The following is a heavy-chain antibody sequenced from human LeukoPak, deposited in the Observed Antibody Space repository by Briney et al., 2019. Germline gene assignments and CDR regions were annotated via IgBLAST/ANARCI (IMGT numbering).Heavy chain of an antibody. CDR3: AREGYGDNYFDY. J-gene: IGHJ4*02. Sequence: SETLSLTCAVYGGTFSGYYWTWFRQSPGKGLEWIGEITHSGSSNYNPSLKSRVTISVDTSENQFSLKLSSVTAADTAVYYCAREGYGDNYFDYWGQGTLVTVSS. D-gene: IGHD4-17*01. CDR1: GGTFSGYY. V-gene: IGHV4-34*01. CDR2: ITHSGSS.